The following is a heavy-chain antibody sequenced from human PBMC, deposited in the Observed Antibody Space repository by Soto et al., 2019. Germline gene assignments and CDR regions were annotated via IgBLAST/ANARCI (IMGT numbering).Heavy chain of an antibody. CDR3: ARDSTDSRSSGYYYGMDV. CDR2: IYYSGST. V-gene: IGHV4-31*03. CDR1: GGSISSGGYY. D-gene: IGHD6-6*01. J-gene: IGHJ6*02. Sequence: PSETLSLTCTLSGGSISSGGYYRRWIRQHPGKGLEWIGYIYYSGSTYYNPSLKSRVTISVDTSKNQFSLKLSSVTAADTAVYYCARDSTDSRSSGYYYGMDVWGQGTTVTVSS.